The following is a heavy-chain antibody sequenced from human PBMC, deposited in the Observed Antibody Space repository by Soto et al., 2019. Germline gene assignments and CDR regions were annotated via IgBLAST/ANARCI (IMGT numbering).Heavy chain of an antibody. CDR3: VQGRYPTMASPLDH. CDR1: GFTFDDCS. Sequence: EVQLVEPGGGLVQPGKSLRLSCVASGFTFDDCSMHWVRQAPGKGLEWVSGISWDSGTIGYADSVKGRFSISRDGAKNSLYLQMNSLRVEDAALYYCVQGRYPTMASPLDHWGQGTLVTVSS. J-gene: IGHJ5*02. CDR2: ISWDSGTI. V-gene: IGHV3-9*01. D-gene: IGHD5-12*01.